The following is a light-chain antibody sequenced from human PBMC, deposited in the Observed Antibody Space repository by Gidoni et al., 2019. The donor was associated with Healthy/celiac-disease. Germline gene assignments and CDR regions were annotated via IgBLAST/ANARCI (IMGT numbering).Light chain of an antibody. J-gene: IGKJ3*01. CDR1: QSVSSSY. CDR2: GAS. V-gene: IGKV3-20*01. CDR3: QHYGSSPFT. Sequence: IVLTQSPGTLSLSPGERATLACRASQSVSSSYLAWYQQKPGQAPRLLIYGASSSATGIPDRFSGSVSGTDFTLTISRLDPEDFAVYYCQHYGSSPFTFGPGTKVDIK.